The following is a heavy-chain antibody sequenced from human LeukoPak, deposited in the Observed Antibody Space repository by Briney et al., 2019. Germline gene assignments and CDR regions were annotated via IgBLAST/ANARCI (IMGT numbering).Heavy chain of an antibody. J-gene: IGHJ4*02. CDR1: GFTFSSYA. Sequence: GGSLRISCAASGFTFSSYAMSGVRQAPGKGLEWVSAISGSGGSTYYADSVKGRFTISRDNSKNTLYLQMNSLRAEDTAVYYCAKKQWLEYFDYWGQGTLVTVSS. CDR2: ISGSGGST. CDR3: AKKQWLEYFDY. V-gene: IGHV3-23*01. D-gene: IGHD6-19*01.